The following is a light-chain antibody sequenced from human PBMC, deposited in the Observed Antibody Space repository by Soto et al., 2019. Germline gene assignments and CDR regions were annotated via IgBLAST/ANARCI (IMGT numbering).Light chain of an antibody. J-gene: IGKJ3*01. Sequence: EIVLTQSPGTLSLSPGERATLSRRTSQTVCSTCLAWYQQKPGQAPRLLISGASNRATGIPDRFSGSGSGTDFTLTITGLEPDDFAVYYCQQYGGSPGFTFGPGTKVDIK. CDR2: GAS. CDR1: QTVCSTC. CDR3: QQYGGSPGFT. V-gene: IGKV3-20*01.